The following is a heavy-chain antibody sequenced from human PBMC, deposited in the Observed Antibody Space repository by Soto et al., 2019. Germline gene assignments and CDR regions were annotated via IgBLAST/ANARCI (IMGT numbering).Heavy chain of an antibody. CDR2: IWYDGSNK. J-gene: IGHJ6*02. CDR3: ARDLYYYGSGSHHYYYYGMDV. V-gene: IGHV3-33*01. Sequence: QVQLVESGGGVVQPGRSLRLSCAASGFTFSSYGMHWVRQAPGKGLEWVAVIWYDGSNKYYADSVKGRFTISRDNSKNTLDLQMNSLRAEDTAVYYCARDLYYYGSGSHHYYYYGMDVWGQGTTVTVSS. CDR1: GFTFSSYG. D-gene: IGHD3-10*01.